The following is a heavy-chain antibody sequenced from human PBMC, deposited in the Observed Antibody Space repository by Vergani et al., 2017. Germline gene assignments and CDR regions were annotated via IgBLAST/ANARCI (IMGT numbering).Heavy chain of an antibody. CDR2: ISSSSSYI. CDR3: ARDQRPDYDILTGYPYYYYYYGMDV. J-gene: IGHJ6*02. CDR1: GFTFSSYS. D-gene: IGHD3-9*01. Sequence: EVQLVESGGGLVKPGGSLRLSCAASGFTFSSYSMNWVRQAPGKGLEWVSSISSSSSYIYYADSVKGRFTISRDNAKNSLYLQMNSLRAEDTAVYYCARDQRPDYDILTGYPYYYYYYGMDVWGQGTTVTVSS. V-gene: IGHV3-21*01.